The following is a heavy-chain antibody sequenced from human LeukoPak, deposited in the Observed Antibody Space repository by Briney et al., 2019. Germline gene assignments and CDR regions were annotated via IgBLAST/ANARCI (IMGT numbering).Heavy chain of an antibody. CDR2: ISDIGSI. CDR1: GGSISSYY. J-gene: IGHJ4*02. CDR3: AGHHPRNTVDF. V-gene: IGHV4-59*08. Sequence: PETLSLTCTVSGGSISSYYWSWIRQPPGKGLEWIAYISDIGSINYNPSLKSRVTISLDTSKNQFSLKLSSVTAADTAVYYCAGHHPRNTVDFWGQGTLVTVSS. D-gene: IGHD2/OR15-2a*01.